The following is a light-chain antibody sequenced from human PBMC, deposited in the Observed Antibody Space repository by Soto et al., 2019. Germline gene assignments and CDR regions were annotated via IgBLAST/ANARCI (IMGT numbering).Light chain of an antibody. CDR3: ERYNTQSEV. CDR2: KTS. CDR1: QSISTW. Sequence: DMQMTQTPSALPAGVECRARSTSWASQSISTWLAWYQQKPGKAPKLLIYKTSTLESGVPSRFSCSGCGREFTITICGLDIHDYAIYYSERYNTQSEVLGQGTKVDIK. V-gene: IGKV1-5*03. J-gene: IGKJ1*01.